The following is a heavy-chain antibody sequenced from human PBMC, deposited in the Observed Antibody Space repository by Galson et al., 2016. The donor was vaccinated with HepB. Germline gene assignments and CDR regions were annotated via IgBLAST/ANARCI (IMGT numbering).Heavy chain of an antibody. CDR3: ARDNMGSHGSGFDY. J-gene: IGHJ4*02. D-gene: IGHD2-15*01. CDR2: ISSSSSYT. V-gene: IGHV3-11*06. CDR1: AFAFSDYY. Sequence: SLRLSCAASAFAFSDYYMSWIRQAPGKGLEWASYISSSSSYTNYADSVKGRFTISRDNAKNSLYRQMNSLRAEDTAVYYCARDNMGSHGSGFDYWGQGTLVTVSS.